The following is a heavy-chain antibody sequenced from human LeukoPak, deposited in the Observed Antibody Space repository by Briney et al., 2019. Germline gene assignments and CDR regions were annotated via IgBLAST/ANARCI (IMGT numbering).Heavy chain of an antibody. CDR1: GFTFSSYE. J-gene: IGHJ4*02. CDR2: ISSSGNTI. V-gene: IGHV3-48*03. Sequence: PGGSLRLSCAASGFTFSSYEMNWVRQAPGKGLEWVSYISSSGNTIYYADSVKGRFTISRDNSKNTLYLQMNSLRDEDTAVYYCASTPTYGAGSYGDYWGQGTLVTVSS. D-gene: IGHD3-10*01. CDR3: ASTPTYGAGSYGDY.